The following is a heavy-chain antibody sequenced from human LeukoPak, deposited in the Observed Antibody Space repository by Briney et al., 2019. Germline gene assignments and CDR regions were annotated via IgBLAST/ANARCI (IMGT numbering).Heavy chain of an antibody. D-gene: IGHD3-22*01. CDR2: INHSGST. V-gene: IGHV4-34*01. J-gene: IGHJ4*02. CDR3: ASGDSSGYYDY. CDR1: GGSFSGYY. Sequence: PSETLSLTCAVYGGSFSGYYWSWIRQPPGKGLEWIGEINHSGSTTYNPSLKSRVTISVDTSKNQFSLKLSSVTAADTAVYYCASGDSSGYYDYWGQGTLVTVSS.